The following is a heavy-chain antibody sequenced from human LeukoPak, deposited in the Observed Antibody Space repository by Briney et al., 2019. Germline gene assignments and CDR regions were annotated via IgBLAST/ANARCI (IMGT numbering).Heavy chain of an antibody. CDR3: ARVKIAVAGTGWFDP. CDR1: GGSISSYY. D-gene: IGHD6-19*01. V-gene: IGHV4-39*07. Sequence: SETLSLTCTVSGGSISSYYWGWIRQPPGKGLEWIGSIYYSGSTYYNPSLKSRVTISVDTSKNQFSLKLSSVTAADTAVYYCARVKIAVAGTGWFDPWGQGTLVTVSS. CDR2: IYYSGST. J-gene: IGHJ5*02.